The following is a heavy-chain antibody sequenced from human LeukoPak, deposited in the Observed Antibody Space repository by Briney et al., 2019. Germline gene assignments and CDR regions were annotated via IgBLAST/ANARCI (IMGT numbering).Heavy chain of an antibody. Sequence: GGSLRLSCAASGFTFSSYSMNWVRQAPGKGLEWVSYISSSSSTIYYADSVKGRFTISRDNAKNSLYLQMNSLRAEDTAVYYCARSHYDFWSGYYGYWGQGTLVTVSS. J-gene: IGHJ4*02. CDR3: ARSHYDFWSGYYGY. D-gene: IGHD3-3*01. V-gene: IGHV3-48*04. CDR2: ISSSSSTI. CDR1: GFTFSSYS.